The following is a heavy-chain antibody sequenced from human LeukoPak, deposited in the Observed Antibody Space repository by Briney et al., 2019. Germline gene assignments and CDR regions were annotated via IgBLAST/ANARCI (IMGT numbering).Heavy chain of an antibody. D-gene: IGHD1-7*01. V-gene: IGHV1-2*02. CDR1: GYTFTGYY. J-gene: IGHJ4*02. CDR3: ARDITGTTHN. CDR2: INPNSGGR. Sequence: ASVKVSCKASGYTFTGYYMHWVRQAPGQGLEWVGGINPNSGGRNYAQKFQGRVTMTRATSISTASMELSRLRSDDTAVYYCARDITGTTHNGGQGTLVTVSS.